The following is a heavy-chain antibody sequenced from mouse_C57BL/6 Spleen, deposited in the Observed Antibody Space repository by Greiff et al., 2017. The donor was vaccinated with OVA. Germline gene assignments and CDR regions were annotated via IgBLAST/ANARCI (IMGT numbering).Heavy chain of an antibody. CDR3: ARGIYYDYDGDYYFDY. V-gene: IGHV1-39*01. CDR2: INPNYGTT. CDR1: GYSFTDYN. D-gene: IGHD2-4*01. J-gene: IGHJ2*01. Sequence: EVQVVESGPELVKPGASVKISCKASGYSFTDYNMNWVKQSNGKSLEWIGVINPNYGTTSYNQKFKGKATLTVDQSSSTAYMQLNSLTSEDSAVYYCARGIYYDYDGDYYFDYWGQGTTLTVSS.